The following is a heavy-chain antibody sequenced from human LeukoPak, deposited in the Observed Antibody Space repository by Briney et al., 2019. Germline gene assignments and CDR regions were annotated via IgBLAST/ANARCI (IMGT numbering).Heavy chain of an antibody. V-gene: IGHV3-30*04. CDR3: ARALGSSWDSSLDS. CDR2: ISYDGSVE. Sequence: PGGSLRLSCAASGFTFSNYAMHWVSQAPGKGLEWVALISYDGSVEKNAASVKGRFTISRDNSKNTLYLQMNSLRTDDTAVYYCARALGSSWDSSLDSWGQGTLVSVSS. D-gene: IGHD6-13*01. CDR1: GFTFSNYA. J-gene: IGHJ4*02.